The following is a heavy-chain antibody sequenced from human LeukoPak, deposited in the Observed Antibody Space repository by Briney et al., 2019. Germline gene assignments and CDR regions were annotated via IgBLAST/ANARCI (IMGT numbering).Heavy chain of an antibody. CDR1: GGTFSGYY. V-gene: IGHV4-34*08. J-gene: IGHJ4*02. D-gene: IGHD5/OR15-5a*01. CDR2: INHSGST. Sequence: SETLSLNCAVYGGTFSGYYWSWIRQPPGKGLEWIGDINHSGSTYYNPSLKSRVTISGDTSKNQFSLKVTSVTAADTAVYYCAKHPSRRDVYDHLDYWGQGTLVTVSS. CDR3: AKHPSRRDVYDHLDY.